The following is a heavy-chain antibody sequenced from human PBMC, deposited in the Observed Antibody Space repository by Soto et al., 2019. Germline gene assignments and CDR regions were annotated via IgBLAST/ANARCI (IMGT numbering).Heavy chain of an antibody. CDR3: AGVRGPYCGGECYPPTPNWFDP. J-gene: IGHJ5*02. CDR1: GGSISSGGYS. D-gene: IGHD2-21*01. Sequence: QLQLQESGSGLVKPSQTLSLSCAVSGGSISSGGYSWSWIRQPPGKGLEWIGYIYHSGSTYYNPAHKSRVTLSVHRSKNQFSLNLSSVTAADSAVYYCAGVRGPYCGGECYPPTPNWFDPWGQGTLVTVSS. V-gene: IGHV4-30-2*01. CDR2: IYHSGST.